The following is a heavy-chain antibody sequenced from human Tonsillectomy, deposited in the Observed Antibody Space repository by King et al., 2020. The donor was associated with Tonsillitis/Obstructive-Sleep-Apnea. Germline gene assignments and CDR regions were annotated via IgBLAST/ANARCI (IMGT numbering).Heavy chain of an antibody. CDR3: AIHQYPFYYCMVV. V-gene: IGHV3-9*01. J-gene: IGHJ6*02. Sequence: VQLVESGGGLVQPGRSLRLSCAASGFTFDDYAMHWVRQAPGKGLEWVSGISWNSGNIGYADSVKGRFTISRDNAKNSLYLQMNSLRAEDTALYYCAIHQYPFYYCMVVLRQGTTVTVSS. D-gene: IGHD2-2*01. CDR2: ISWNSGNI. CDR1: GFTFDDYA.